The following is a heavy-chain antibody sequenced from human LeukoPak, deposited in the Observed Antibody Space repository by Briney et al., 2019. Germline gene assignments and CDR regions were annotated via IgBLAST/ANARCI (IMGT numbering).Heavy chain of an antibody. CDR1: GFTVSNSY. CDR3: AGVDSYYFHTSGFYYEGDY. Sequence: GGSLRLSCAASGFTVSNSYMSWVRQAPGKGLEWVSVIYDGGSTYYADSVKGRFTISRDNSKNTLYLQMNSLRVEDTAVYYCAGVDSYYFHTSGFYYEGDYWGQGTLVTVSS. V-gene: IGHV3-53*01. D-gene: IGHD3-22*01. CDR2: IYDGGST. J-gene: IGHJ4*02.